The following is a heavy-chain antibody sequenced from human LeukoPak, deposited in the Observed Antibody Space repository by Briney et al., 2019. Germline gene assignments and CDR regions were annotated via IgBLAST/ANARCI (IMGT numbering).Heavy chain of an antibody. V-gene: IGHV3-30*18. Sequence: GGSLRLSCAASGFTFSSYGTHWVRQAPGKGLEWVAVISYDGSNKYYAYSVKGRFTISRDNSKNTLYLQMNSLRAEDTAVYYCAKEAVVGATTYYYFDYWGQGTLVTVSS. CDR1: GFTFSSYG. CDR2: ISYDGSNK. D-gene: IGHD1-26*01. J-gene: IGHJ4*02. CDR3: AKEAVVGATTYYYFDY.